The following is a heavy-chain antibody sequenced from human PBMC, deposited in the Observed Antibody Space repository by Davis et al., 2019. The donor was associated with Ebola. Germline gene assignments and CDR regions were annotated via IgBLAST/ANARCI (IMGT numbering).Heavy chain of an antibody. CDR3: ARGPLHTVGDAWFDP. CDR2: IIPILGIA. J-gene: IGHJ5*02. CDR1: GGTFSSYA. Sequence: SVKVSCKASGGTFSSYAISWVRQAPGQGLEWMGRIIPILGIANYAQKFQGRVTMTRDTSTSTVYMELSSLRSEDTAVYYCARGPLHTVGDAWFDPWGQGTLVTVSS. V-gene: IGHV1-69*04. D-gene: IGHD2-21*01.